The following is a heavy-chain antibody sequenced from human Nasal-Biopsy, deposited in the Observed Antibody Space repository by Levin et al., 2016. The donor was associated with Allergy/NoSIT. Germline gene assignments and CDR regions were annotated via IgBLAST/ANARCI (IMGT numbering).Heavy chain of an antibody. CDR2: VNEDGSGK. CDR1: GFTFSSYW. V-gene: IGHV3-7*01. CDR3: ARVGQWMVMGPLDY. D-gene: IGHD6-19*01. J-gene: IGHJ4*02. Sequence: GESLKISCAASGFTFSSYWMHWVRQAPGKGLEWVANVNEDGSGKYYVDSVKGRFTISRDNAENSMSLQMNSLRAEDTAVYYCARVGQWMVMGPLDYWGQGTQVTVSS.